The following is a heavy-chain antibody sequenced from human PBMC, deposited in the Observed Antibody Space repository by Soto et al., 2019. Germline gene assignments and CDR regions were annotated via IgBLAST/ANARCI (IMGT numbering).Heavy chain of an antibody. V-gene: IGHV4-39*01. J-gene: IGHJ6*02. CDR1: GGSISSSSYY. CDR2: IYYSGST. CDR3: ARLPSTTDYYYYGMDV. Sequence: SETLSLTCTVSGGSISSSSYYWGWIRQPPGKGLEWIGSIYYSGSTYYNLSLKSRVTISVDTSKNQFSLKLSSVTAADTAVYYCARLPSTTDYYYYGMDVWGQGTTVTVSS. D-gene: IGHD4-17*01.